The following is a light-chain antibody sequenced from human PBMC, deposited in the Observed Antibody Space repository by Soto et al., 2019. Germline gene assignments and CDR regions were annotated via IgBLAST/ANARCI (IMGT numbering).Light chain of an antibody. J-gene: IGLJ2*01. CDR3: QAGESSVV. V-gene: IGLV3-1*01. CDR1: KLGDKY. CDR2: QDS. Sequence: SYELTQPPSVSVSPGQTASITCSGDKLGDKYACWYQQKPRQSPVLGIYQDSKRPSGIPERFSGSTSGNTATLTISGTHAMDEADYSCQAGESSVVFGGGTKLTVL.